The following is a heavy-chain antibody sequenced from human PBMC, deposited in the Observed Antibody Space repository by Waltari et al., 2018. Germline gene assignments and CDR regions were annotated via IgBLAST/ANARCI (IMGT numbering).Heavy chain of an antibody. D-gene: IGHD4-17*01. CDR2: IYYSGRT. J-gene: IGHJ2*01. CDR1: GGSISRSSYS. CDR3: ARSTVRYFDL. V-gene: IGHV4-39*01. Sequence: QLQLQESGPGLVTPSETLSPTCTVSGGSISRSSYSWGWSRQPPGKGLEWSGSIYYSGRTYYNPALKRRVTISVDTSKNQFSLKLGSVTAADTAVYYCARSTVRYFDLWGRGTLVTVSS.